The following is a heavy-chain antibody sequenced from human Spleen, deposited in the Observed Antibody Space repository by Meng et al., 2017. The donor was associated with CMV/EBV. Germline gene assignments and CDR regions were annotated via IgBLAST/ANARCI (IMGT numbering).Heavy chain of an antibody. CDR3: ARRRGIAAAGMRLWDY. J-gene: IGHJ4*02. D-gene: IGHD6-13*01. CDR1: GGSFSGYY. Sequence: QVQLQQWGAGLLKPSETLTLTCAVYGGSFSGYYWSWIRQPPGKGLEWIGEINHSGSTNYNPSLKSRVTISVDTSKNQFSLKLSSVTAADTAVYYCARRRGIAAAGMRLWDYWGQGTLVTVSS. CDR2: INHSGST. V-gene: IGHV4-34*01.